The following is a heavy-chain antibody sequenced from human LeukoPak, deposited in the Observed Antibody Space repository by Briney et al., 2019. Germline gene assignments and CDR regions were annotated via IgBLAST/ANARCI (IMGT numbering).Heavy chain of an antibody. V-gene: IGHV4-39*07. J-gene: IGHJ4*02. CDR2: IYYSGST. Sequence: SYTLSLTCTFAVGSISSSSYYWGWIRQPPGKGLEWIGSIYYSGSTYYNPSLKSRVTISVDTSKNQFSLKLSSVTATDTAVYYCARDTVGPYYYGSGSRPFDYWGQGTLVTVSS. CDR3: ARDTVGPYYYGSGSRPFDY. D-gene: IGHD3-10*01. CDR1: VGSISSSSYY.